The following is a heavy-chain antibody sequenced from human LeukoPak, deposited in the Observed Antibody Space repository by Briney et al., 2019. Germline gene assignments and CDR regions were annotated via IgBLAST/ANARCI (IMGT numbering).Heavy chain of an antibody. D-gene: IGHD1-26*01. J-gene: IGHJ4*02. V-gene: IGHV3-23*01. CDR1: GFTFSNYG. CDR2: IGGSGTST. CDR3: AKRIVGTNSPFDY. Sequence: GGSLRLSCAASGFTFSNYGMSWVRQAPGKGLEWVSAIGGSGTSTYYVDSVKGRFTISRDNSKNTLYLQMNSLRAEDTAVYYCAKRIVGTNSPFDYWGQGTLVTVSS.